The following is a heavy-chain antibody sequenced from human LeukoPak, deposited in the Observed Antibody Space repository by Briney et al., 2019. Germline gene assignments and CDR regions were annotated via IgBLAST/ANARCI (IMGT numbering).Heavy chain of an antibody. CDR3: AGLSTGISCFGFDL. V-gene: IGHV3-7*01. J-gene: IGHJ3*01. CDR2: ISQDESEK. Sequence: GGSLRLSCAASGFTFTRYSMSWVRQAPGKGLEWVAVISQDESEKYYVDSVKGRFTISRDNAKNSLYLQVNSLRAEDTAVYYCAGLSTGISCFGFDLWGQGTTVTVSS. CDR1: GFTFTRYS. D-gene: IGHD2-2*01.